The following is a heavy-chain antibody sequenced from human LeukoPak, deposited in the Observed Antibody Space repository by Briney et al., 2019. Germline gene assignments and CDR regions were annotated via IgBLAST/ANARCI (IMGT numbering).Heavy chain of an antibody. D-gene: IGHD2-15*01. J-gene: IGHJ4*02. Sequence: ASVKVSCRASGYTFTSYYMHWVRQAPGQGLEWMGIVNPSGGSTSYAQKFQGRVTMTRDTSTSTLYMELSSLRSEDTAVYYCARALVGYCSGGSCYTLDCWGQGTLVTVSS. CDR2: VNPSGGST. V-gene: IGHV1-46*03. CDR3: ARALVGYCSGGSCYTLDC. CDR1: GYTFTSYY.